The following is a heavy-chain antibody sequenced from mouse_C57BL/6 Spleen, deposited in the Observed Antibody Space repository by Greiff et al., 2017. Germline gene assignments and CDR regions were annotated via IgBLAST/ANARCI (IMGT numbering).Heavy chain of an antibody. CDR3: ARAPIYYGKGYFEV. D-gene: IGHD2-1*01. CDR1: GYSITSGYY. Sequence: EVKLQESGPGLVKPSQSLSLTCSVTGYSITSGYYWNWIRQFPGNKLEWMGYISYDGSNNYNTSLKNRISITRDTSKNQFFLKLNSVTTEDAATYYCARAPIYYGKGYFEVWGTGTTVTVSS. CDR2: ISYDGSN. V-gene: IGHV3-6*01. J-gene: IGHJ1*03.